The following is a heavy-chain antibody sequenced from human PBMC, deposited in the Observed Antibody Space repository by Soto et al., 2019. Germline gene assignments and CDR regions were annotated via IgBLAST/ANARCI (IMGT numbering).Heavy chain of an antibody. V-gene: IGHV3-30*18. J-gene: IGHJ4*02. D-gene: IGHD1-26*01. CDR1: GFSFSDYG. CDR3: VKDWVGGINRYQLGY. Sequence: QVQLVESGGGVVQPGRSLRLSCAAAGFSFSDYGMHWVRQGPGKGLEWVAAISHGGIRKHYADSVKGRFTISRDNSKKTVYLHLSSRRRDDTAKYYCVKDWVGGINRYQLGYWGQGTVVTVSS. CDR2: ISHGGIRK.